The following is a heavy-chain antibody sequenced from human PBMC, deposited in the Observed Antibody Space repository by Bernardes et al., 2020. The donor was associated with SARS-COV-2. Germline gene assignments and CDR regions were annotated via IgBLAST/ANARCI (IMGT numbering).Heavy chain of an antibody. CDR1: GFTFSSYS. Sequence: GGSLRLSCAASGFTFSSYSMNWVRQAPGKGLEWVSSISSSSSYIYYTDSVKGRFTISRDTAKNTVYLQMNSLRAEDTAVYYCAKGKLIGGAPHSFVDNWGQGTLVTVSS. CDR2: ISSSSSYI. D-gene: IGHD1-26*01. J-gene: IGHJ4*02. V-gene: IGHV3-21*04. CDR3: AKGKLIGGAPHSFVDN.